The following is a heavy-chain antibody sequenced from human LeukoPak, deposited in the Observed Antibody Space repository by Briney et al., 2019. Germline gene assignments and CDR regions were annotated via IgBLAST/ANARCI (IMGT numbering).Heavy chain of an antibody. J-gene: IGHJ3*02. CDR1: GFTFSSYW. CDR2: INTDGSST. Sequence: PGGSLRLSCAASGFTFSSYWMHWVRQAPGKGLVWVSRINTDGSSTTYADSVKGRFTISRDNAKNSLYLQMNSLRAEDMALYYCAKDLDSSSSAFDIWGQGTMVTVSS. V-gene: IGHV3-74*03. CDR3: AKDLDSSSSAFDI. D-gene: IGHD6-6*01.